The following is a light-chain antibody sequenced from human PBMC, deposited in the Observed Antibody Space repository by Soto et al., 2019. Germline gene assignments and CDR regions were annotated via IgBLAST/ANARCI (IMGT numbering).Light chain of an antibody. V-gene: IGKV3-15*01. CDR1: QSVGID. J-gene: IGKJ2*01. CDR2: GKS. Sequence: EIVVTQSPATLSVSPGDRATLSCRASQSVGIDLAWYQQKPGQAPRLLIYGKSTRATGIPARFSGIGSGTESTLAISSLQSEDFAVYYCLQYNDWPYTFGQGTKLEIK. CDR3: LQYNDWPYT.